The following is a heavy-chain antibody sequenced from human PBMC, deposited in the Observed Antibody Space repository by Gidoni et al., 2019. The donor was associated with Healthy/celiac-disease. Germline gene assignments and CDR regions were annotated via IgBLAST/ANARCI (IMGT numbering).Heavy chain of an antibody. CDR3: ARMESPVSGGNSFDY. Sequence: QVQLVQSGAEGKKPGASVKESCKASGYTFTSYSMHWVPQAPGPGLEWMGIINPSGCSTSYAQKFQGRVTMTRDTSPSTVYMELSSLRSEDTAVYYCARMESPVSGGNSFDYWGQGTLVTVSS. J-gene: IGHJ4*02. CDR1: GYTFTSYS. D-gene: IGHD2-15*01. CDR2: INPSGCST. V-gene: IGHV1-46*01.